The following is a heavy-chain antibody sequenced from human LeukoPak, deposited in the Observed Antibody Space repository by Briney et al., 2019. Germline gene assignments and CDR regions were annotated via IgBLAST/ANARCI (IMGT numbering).Heavy chain of an antibody. CDR3: ARDYYGSGSYHAFDP. Sequence: GGSLRLSCAASGFTFSSYSMNWVRQAPGKGLEWVSSISSSSSYIYYAYSVKGRFTISRDNAKNSLYLQMNSLRAEGTAVYYCARDYYGSGSYHAFDPWGQGTLVTVSS. CDR1: GFTFSSYS. CDR2: ISSSSSYI. J-gene: IGHJ5*02. D-gene: IGHD3-10*01. V-gene: IGHV3-21*01.